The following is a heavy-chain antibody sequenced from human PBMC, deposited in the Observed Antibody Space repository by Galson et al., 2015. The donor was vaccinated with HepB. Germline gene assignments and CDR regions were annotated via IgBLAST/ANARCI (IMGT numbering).Heavy chain of an antibody. D-gene: IGHD2-21*01. V-gene: IGHV3-66*02. Sequence: SLRLSCAASGFTVSSNYMSWVRQAPGKGLEWVSVIYSGGSTYYADSVKGRFTISRDNSKNTLYLQMNSLRAEDTAVYYCARVGMAPQWGPYGMDVWGQGTTVTVSS. CDR1: GFTVSSNY. CDR3: ARVGMAPQWGPYGMDV. J-gene: IGHJ6*02. CDR2: IYSGGST.